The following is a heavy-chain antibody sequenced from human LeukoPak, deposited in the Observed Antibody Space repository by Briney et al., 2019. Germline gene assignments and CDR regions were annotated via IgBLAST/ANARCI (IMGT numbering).Heavy chain of an antibody. CDR1: GGSISSGSYY. V-gene: IGHV4-61*02. J-gene: IGHJ3*02. Sequence: PSETLSLTCTVSGGSISSGSYYWSWIRQPAGKGLEWIGRIYTSGSTNYNPSLKSRVTMSVDTSKNQFSLKLSSVTAADTAVYYCARDPVVPAASPGGYRRLHAFDIWGQGTMVTVSS. CDR3: ARDPVVPAASPGGYRRLHAFDI. D-gene: IGHD2-2*01. CDR2: IYTSGST.